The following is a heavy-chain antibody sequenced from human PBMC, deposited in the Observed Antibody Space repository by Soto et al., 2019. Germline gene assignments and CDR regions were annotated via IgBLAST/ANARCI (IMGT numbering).Heavy chain of an antibody. J-gene: IGHJ3*02. D-gene: IGHD4-17*01. CDR3: ARDTQVLATVVTRDAFDI. CDR2: ISAYNGNT. CDR1: GYTFTSYG. Sequence: ASVKVSCKASGYTFTSYGISWVRQAPGQGLERMGWISAYNGNTNYAQKLQGRVTMTTDTSTSTAYMELRSLRSDDTAVYYCARDTQVLATVVTRDAFDIWGQGTMVTVSS. V-gene: IGHV1-18*01.